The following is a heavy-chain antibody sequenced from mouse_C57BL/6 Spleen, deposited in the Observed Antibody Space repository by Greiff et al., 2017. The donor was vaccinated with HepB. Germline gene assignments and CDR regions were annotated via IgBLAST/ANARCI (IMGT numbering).Heavy chain of an antibody. J-gene: IGHJ1*03. D-gene: IGHD2-1*01. CDR1: GYTFTSYW. CDR3: ARRYYGNYGGYFDV. Sequence: QVQLQQPGAELVKPGASVKLSCKASGYTFTSYWMHWVKQRPGQGLEWIGMIHPNSGSTNYNEKFKSKATLTVDKSSSTAYMQLSSLTSEDSAVYYCARRYYGNYGGYFDVWGTGTTVTVSS. CDR2: IHPNSGST. V-gene: IGHV1-64*01.